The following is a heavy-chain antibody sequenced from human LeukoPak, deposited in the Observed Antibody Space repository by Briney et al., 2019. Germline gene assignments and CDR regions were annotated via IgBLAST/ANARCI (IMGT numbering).Heavy chain of an antibody. D-gene: IGHD3-10*01. V-gene: IGHV1-24*01. CDR3: ATDLRGSIWFGELLPFDY. CDR1: GYTLTELS. CDR2: FDPEDGET. Sequence: ASVKATCRVSGYTLTELSMPWVRQAPGKGLEWMGGFDPEDGETIYAQKFQGRVTMTEDTSTDTAYMELSSLRSEDTAVYYCATDLRGSIWFGELLPFDYWGQGTLVTVSS. J-gene: IGHJ4*02.